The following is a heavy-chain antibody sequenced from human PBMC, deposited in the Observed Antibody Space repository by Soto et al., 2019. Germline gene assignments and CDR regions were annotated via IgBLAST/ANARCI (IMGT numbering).Heavy chain of an antibody. V-gene: IGHV4-4*07. Sequence: QVQLQESGPGLVKPSETLSLTCTVSGGSISSYYWSWIRQPARKGLEWIVRIYTSGSTNYNPSLKSRVTLSVDTSKNQFSLKLSSVTAADTAVYYCARNREMATIYDYWGQGTLVTVSS. CDR2: IYTSGST. D-gene: IGHD5-12*01. CDR3: ARNREMATIYDY. J-gene: IGHJ4*02. CDR1: GGSISSYY.